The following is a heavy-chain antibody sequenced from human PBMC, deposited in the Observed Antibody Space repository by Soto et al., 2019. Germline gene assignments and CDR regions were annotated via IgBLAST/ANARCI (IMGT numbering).Heavy chain of an antibody. CDR2: INHSGST. Sequence: QVQLQQWGAGLLKPSETLSLTCAVYGGSFSGYYWSWIRQPPGKGLEWIGEINHSGSTNYNPSLKSRFTISVDTSKNQLSLKLSSVTAAYTAVYYCARAYGMVRGGRYYYNYMDVWGKGTTVTVSS. D-gene: IGHD3-10*01. V-gene: IGHV4-34*01. CDR3: ARAYGMVRGGRYYYNYMDV. CDR1: GGSFSGYY. J-gene: IGHJ6*03.